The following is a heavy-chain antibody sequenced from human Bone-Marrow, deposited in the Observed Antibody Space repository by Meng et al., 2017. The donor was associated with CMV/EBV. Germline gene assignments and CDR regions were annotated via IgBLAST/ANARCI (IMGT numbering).Heavy chain of an antibody. V-gene: IGHV3-30-3*01. D-gene: IGHD6-6*01. CDR2: ISYDGSNK. CDR1: GFTFSSYA. Sequence: GGSLRLSCAASGFTFSSYAMHWVRQAPGKGLEWVAVISYDGSNKYYADSVKGRFTISRDNAKNTLYLQMNSLRAEDTAVYYCAKEGASSSSRGYYYYGMDVWGQGTTVTVSS. CDR3: AKEGASSSSRGYYYYGMDV. J-gene: IGHJ6*02.